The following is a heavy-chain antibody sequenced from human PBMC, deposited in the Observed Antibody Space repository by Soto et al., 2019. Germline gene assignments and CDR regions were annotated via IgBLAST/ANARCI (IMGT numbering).Heavy chain of an antibody. V-gene: IGHV3-23*01. Sequence: PWGSLRLSCASSGFTFSNYDMSWVRQAPGKGLDWVSTISASGGSTFYADSVKGRFTISRDNSKNTVYLQMNGLRVEDTAVYYCANRNYYAKSGYTYPYFDFWGQGSLVTVSS. CDR2: ISASGGST. D-gene: IGHD3-22*01. J-gene: IGHJ4*02. CDR1: GFTFSNYD. CDR3: ANRNYYAKSGYTYPYFDF.